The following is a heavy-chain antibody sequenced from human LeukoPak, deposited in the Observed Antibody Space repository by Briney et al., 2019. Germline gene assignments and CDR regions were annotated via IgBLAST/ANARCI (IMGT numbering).Heavy chain of an antibody. Sequence: GGSLRLSCAASGFTFGSYGMHWVRQAPGKGLEWVSAISGSGGSTYYADSVKGRFTISRDNSKNTLYLQMNSLRAEDTAVYYCAKYYYGSGSYYKPYHFDYWGQGTLVTVSS. J-gene: IGHJ4*02. D-gene: IGHD3-10*01. CDR3: AKYYYGSGSYYKPYHFDY. CDR1: GFTFGSYG. CDR2: ISGSGGST. V-gene: IGHV3-23*01.